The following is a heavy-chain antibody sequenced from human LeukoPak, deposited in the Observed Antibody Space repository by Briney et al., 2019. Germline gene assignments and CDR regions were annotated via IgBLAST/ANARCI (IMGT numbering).Heavy chain of an antibody. Sequence: ASVKVSCKASGGTFSNYAISWVRQAPGQGLEWMGAIIPIFGTANYAQKFQGRVTITADESTSTAYMELSSLRSEDTAVYYCARALERYYYDSSGYYAHFDYWGQGTLVTVSS. J-gene: IGHJ4*02. CDR1: GGTFSNYA. CDR2: IIPIFGTA. D-gene: IGHD3-22*01. CDR3: ARALERYYYDSSGYYAHFDY. V-gene: IGHV1-69*01.